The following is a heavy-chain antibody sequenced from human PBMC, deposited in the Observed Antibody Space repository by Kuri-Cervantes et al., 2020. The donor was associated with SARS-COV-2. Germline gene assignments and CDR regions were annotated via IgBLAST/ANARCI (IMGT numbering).Heavy chain of an antibody. CDR1: GFSFSSYW. V-gene: IGHV3-48*04. D-gene: IGHD6-13*01. J-gene: IGHJ4*02. CDR3: ARVSIAAAGTAGSYFDY. CDR2: ISSSGSTI. Sequence: GESLKISCAASGFSFSSYWMSWVRQAPGKGLEWVSYISSSGSTIYYADSVKGRFTISRDNAKNSLYLQMNSLRAEDTAVYYCARVSIAAAGTAGSYFDYWGQGTLVTVSS.